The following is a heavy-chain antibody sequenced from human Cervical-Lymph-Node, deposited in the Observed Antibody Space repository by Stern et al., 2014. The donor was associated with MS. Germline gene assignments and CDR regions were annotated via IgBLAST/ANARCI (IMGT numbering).Heavy chain of an antibody. Sequence: VQLVQSWAGVRKPWSSVKVSCKSSGGSFSTYAFSWVLQGPGQGLEWVGGTVPFFGIPNYTQKLQGRVTVTADESTSTTYMELRNLRSDDTAVYFCARGERRASGYFGPDSWGQGTPVTVSS. CDR3: ARGERRASGYFGPDS. CDR2: TVPFFGIP. D-gene: IGHD3-22*01. J-gene: IGHJ4*02. V-gene: IGHV1-69*01. CDR1: GGSFSTYA.